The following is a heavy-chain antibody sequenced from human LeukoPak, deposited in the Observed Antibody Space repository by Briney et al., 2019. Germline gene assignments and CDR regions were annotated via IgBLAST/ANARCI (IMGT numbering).Heavy chain of an antibody. Sequence: SETLSLTCTVSGGSISSYYWSWIRQPPGKGLEWIGYIYHNENTRSTNFNPSLKSRVTISIDSSKNQFSLKLSSVTAADSAVYYCASSPLISSGWLGFDYWGQGTLVTVSS. CDR1: GGSISSYY. J-gene: IGHJ4*02. D-gene: IGHD6-19*01. V-gene: IGHV4-59*01. CDR3: ASSPLISSGWLGFDY. CDR2: IYHNENTRST.